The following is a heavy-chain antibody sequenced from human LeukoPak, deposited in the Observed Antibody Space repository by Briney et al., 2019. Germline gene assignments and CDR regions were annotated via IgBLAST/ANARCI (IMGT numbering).Heavy chain of an antibody. J-gene: IGHJ6*02. CDR1: GFTFSSDW. V-gene: IGHV3-74*01. D-gene: IGHD2-2*01. CDR3: AKDRDPMPSRGMDV. CDR2: IKSDGSDP. Sequence: RGALRLSSAASGFTFSSDWMHWVRQGPGKGLLWVSRIKSDGSDPSYADSVKGRFIISRDNAKSTLYLQMNSLRAEDTAVYYCAKDRDPMPSRGMDVWGQGTTVAVSS.